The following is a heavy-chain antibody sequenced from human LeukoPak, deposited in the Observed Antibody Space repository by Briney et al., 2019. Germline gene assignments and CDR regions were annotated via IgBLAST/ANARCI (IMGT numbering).Heavy chain of an antibody. V-gene: IGHV3-48*03. J-gene: IGHJ4*02. CDR1: GFTLSSYE. CDR2: ISSSGSTI. Sequence: GGSLRLSCAASGFTLSSYEMNWVRQAPGKGLEWVSYISSSGSTIYYADSVKGRFTISRYNAKNSLYLQMNSLRAEDTAVYYCASGVTIFGVVRFDYWGQGALVTVSS. D-gene: IGHD3-3*01. CDR3: ASGVTIFGVVRFDY.